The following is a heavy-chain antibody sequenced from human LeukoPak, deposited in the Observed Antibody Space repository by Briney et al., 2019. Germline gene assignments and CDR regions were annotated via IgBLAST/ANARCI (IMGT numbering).Heavy chain of an antibody. J-gene: IGHJ4*02. CDR2: IYYSGST. D-gene: IGHD6-13*01. CDR1: GGSISSSSYY. Sequence: SETLSLTCTVSGGSISSSSYYWGWIRQPPGTGLEWIGSIYYSGSTYYNPSLKSRVTISVDTSKNQFSLKLSSVTAADTAVYYCAGYSSSWYDPDYWGQGTLVTVSS. V-gene: IGHV4-39*01. CDR3: AGYSSSWYDPDY.